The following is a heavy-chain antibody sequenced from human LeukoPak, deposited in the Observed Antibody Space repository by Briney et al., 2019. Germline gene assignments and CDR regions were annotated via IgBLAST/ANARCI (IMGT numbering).Heavy chain of an antibody. J-gene: IGHJ4*02. CDR2: ISYDGSNK. V-gene: IGHV3-30*18. D-gene: IGHD6-19*01. CDR3: AKEYSSGWHAFDY. Sequence: GSLRLSCAASGFTFSSYGMHWVRQAPGKGLEWVAVISYDGSNKYYADSVKGRFTISRDNSKNTLYLQMNSLRAEDTAVYYCAKEYSSGWHAFDYWGQGTLVTVSS. CDR1: GFTFSSYG.